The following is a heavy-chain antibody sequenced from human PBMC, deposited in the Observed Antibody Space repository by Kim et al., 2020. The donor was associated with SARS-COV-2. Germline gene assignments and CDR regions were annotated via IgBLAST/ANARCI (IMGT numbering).Heavy chain of an antibody. J-gene: IGHJ4*02. V-gene: IGHV3-11*01. D-gene: IGHD3-10*01. CDR2: ISSSGSTI. CDR1: GFTFSGYY. CDR3: ARVERGEGTDY. Sequence: GGSLRLSCAASGFTFSGYYMSWVRQAPGKGLEWVSSISSSGSTIYYADSVKGRFTISRDNAKNSLYLQMNSLRAEDTAVYYCARVERGEGTDYWGQGTLVTVSS.